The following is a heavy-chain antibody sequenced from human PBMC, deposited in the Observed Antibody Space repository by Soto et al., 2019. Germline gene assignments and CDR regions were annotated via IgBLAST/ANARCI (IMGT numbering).Heavy chain of an antibody. CDR3: AREDIVLMVPQY. Sequence: GGSLRLSCAASGFTFSSYAMHWVRQAPGKGLEWVAVISYDGSNKYYADSVKGRFTISRDNSKNTLYLQMNSLRAEDTAVCYCAREDIVLMVPQYWGQGTLVTVSS. CDR2: ISYDGSNK. V-gene: IGHV3-30-3*01. D-gene: IGHD2-8*01. J-gene: IGHJ4*02. CDR1: GFTFSSYA.